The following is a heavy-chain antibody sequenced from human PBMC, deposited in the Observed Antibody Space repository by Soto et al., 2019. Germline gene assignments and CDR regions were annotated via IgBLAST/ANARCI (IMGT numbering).Heavy chain of an antibody. J-gene: IGHJ4*02. V-gene: IGHV3-7*01. CDR3: ARDLQSVAAPHI. CDR2: IKQVGSEK. D-gene: IGHD6-19*01. Sequence: EVQLVESGGGLVQPGGSLRLSCAASGLPFSGYWMSWVRQAPGKGLEWVANIKQVGSEKYYVDSVKGRFTISRDNAKNSLYLQMNSLRAEDTAVYYCARDLQSVAAPHIWGQGTLVTVSS. CDR1: GLPFSGYW.